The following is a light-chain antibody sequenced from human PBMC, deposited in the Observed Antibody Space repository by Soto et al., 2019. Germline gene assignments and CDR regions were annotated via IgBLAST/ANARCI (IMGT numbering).Light chain of an antibody. Sequence: DIPMTQSPSTLSASVGDRVTITCRASQSFSTWLAWYQQKPGKAPKLLIYMASSLESGVPSRFSGSGSGTEFTLTINSLQPDDFATYYCQQYKSYPWTFGQGTKVEIK. CDR3: QQYKSYPWT. J-gene: IGKJ1*01. CDR1: QSFSTW. V-gene: IGKV1-5*03. CDR2: MAS.